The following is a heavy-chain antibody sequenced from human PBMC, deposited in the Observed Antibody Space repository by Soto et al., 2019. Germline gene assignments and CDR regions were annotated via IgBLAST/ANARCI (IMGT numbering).Heavy chain of an antibody. J-gene: IGHJ4*02. CDR1: GGSLRNYY. D-gene: IGHD1-1*01. Sequence: SETLSLTCTVSGGSLRNYYWAWIRQPPEKGLEWIGYIHYSGSTNNNPSLKSRVTISQDMSKNQFSLNLSAVTAADTAVYYCARGAGTFDLWGQGAPVTVSS. CDR2: IHYSGST. V-gene: IGHV4-59*01. CDR3: ARGAGTFDL.